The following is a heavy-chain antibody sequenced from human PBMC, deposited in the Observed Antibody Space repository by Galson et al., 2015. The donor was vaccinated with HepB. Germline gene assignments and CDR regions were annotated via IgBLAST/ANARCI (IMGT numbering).Heavy chain of an antibody. CDR3: AREGWIQLWGPQAGDGMDV. V-gene: IGHV3-48*03. Sequence: SLRLSCAASGFTFSSYDMNWVRQAPGKGLEWVSYISSGGSTIYYADSVKGRFTISRDNAKNSLYLQVNSLRAEDTAVYYCAREGWIQLWGPQAGDGMDVWGQGTTVTVSS. J-gene: IGHJ6*02. D-gene: IGHD5-18*01. CDR1: GFTFSSYD. CDR2: ISSGGSTI.